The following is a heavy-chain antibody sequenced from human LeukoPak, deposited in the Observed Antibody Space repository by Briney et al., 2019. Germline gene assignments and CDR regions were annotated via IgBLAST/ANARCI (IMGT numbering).Heavy chain of an antibody. J-gene: IGHJ6*03. D-gene: IGHD2-8*01. CDR3: ARLAYCSNDVCYSNYYYSVDV. Sequence: GESLKISCKGSGYTFSSYWIGWVRQMPGKGLEWMGIIYPDDSDTRYSPSFQGQVTISADKSISTAYLQWSSLKASGTAMYYCARLAYCSNDVCYSNYYYSVDVWGKGTTVTVSS. CDR1: GYTFSSYW. V-gene: IGHV5-51*01. CDR2: IYPDDSDT.